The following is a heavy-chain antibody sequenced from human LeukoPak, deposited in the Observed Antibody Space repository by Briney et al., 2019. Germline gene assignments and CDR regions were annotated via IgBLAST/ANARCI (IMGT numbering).Heavy chain of an antibody. D-gene: IGHD1-1*01. Sequence: PSETLSLTCTVSGGSISSSSYYWGWVRRPPGKGLEWIGSIYYSGSTYYNPSLKSRVTISVDTSKNQFSLKLSSVTAADTAVYYCARERYNWNDFSYYYMDVWGKGTTVTVSS. J-gene: IGHJ6*03. CDR1: GGSISSSSYY. V-gene: IGHV4-39*07. CDR2: IYYSGST. CDR3: ARERYNWNDFSYYYMDV.